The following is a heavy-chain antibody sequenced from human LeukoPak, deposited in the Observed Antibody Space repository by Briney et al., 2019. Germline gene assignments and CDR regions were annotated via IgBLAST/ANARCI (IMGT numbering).Heavy chain of an antibody. CDR3: ARDFGYDNIVTY. D-gene: IGHD5-12*01. CDR2: INSDGSST. Sequence: SGGSLRLFCAASGFSFSSYWMHWVRQAPGKGLAWVSRINSDGSSTSYADSVKGRFTISRDNAKNTLYLQMNSLRAEDMAVYYCARDFGYDNIVTYWGQGTLVTVSS. V-gene: IGHV3-74*01. J-gene: IGHJ4*02. CDR1: GFSFSSYW.